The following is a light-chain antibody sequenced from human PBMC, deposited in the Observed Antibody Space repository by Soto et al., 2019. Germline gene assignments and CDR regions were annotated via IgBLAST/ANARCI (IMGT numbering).Light chain of an antibody. CDR2: TAS. CDR3: LQSYSTPRT. Sequence: DIQMAQSPSSLSASVGYIVTITCRASQSISSYLNWYQQKPGKAPKVLIYTASNLQSGVPSRFSGSGSGTDFTLTISSLQPEDFATYYCLQSYSTPRTFGQGTKVDIK. CDR1: QSISSY. V-gene: IGKV1-39*01. J-gene: IGKJ1*01.